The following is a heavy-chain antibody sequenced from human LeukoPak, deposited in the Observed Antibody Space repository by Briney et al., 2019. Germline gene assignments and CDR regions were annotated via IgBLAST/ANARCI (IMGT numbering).Heavy chain of an antibody. J-gene: IGHJ4*02. Sequence: PGGSLRLSCAASGFTFSSYSMSWVRQAPGKGLEWVSVIYSGGSTYYADSVKGRFTISRDNSKNTLYLQMNSLRAEDTAVYYCARFVWLGETPRGSPWFDYWGQGTLVTVSS. D-gene: IGHD3-10*01. CDR3: ARFVWLGETPRGSPWFDY. CDR2: IYSGGST. CDR1: GFTFSSYS. V-gene: IGHV3-53*01.